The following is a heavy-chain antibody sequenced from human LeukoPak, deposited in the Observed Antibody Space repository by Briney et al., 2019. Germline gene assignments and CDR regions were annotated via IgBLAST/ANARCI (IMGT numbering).Heavy chain of an antibody. CDR1: GYTFTSYG. V-gene: IGHV1-3*01. CDR3: ASSSMIVVALGY. D-gene: IGHD3-22*01. CDR2: INAGNGNT. J-gene: IGHJ4*02. Sequence: GASVKVSCKASGYTFTSYGISWVRQAPGQRLEWMGWINAGNGNTKYSQKFQGRVTITRDTSASTAYMELSSLRSEDTAVYYCASSSMIVVALGYWGQGTLVTVSS.